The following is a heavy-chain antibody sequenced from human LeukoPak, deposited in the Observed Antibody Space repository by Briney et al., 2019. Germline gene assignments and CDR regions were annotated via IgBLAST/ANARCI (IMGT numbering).Heavy chain of an antibody. CDR3: ARAILIAAAGTDPFDS. J-gene: IGHJ4*02. CDR2: ISAYNGDT. CDR1: GYTFTSYG. D-gene: IGHD6-13*01. Sequence: ASVKVSCKASGYTFTSYGISWVRQAPGQGLEWMGWISAYNGDTNYAQKLQDRVTMTTDTSTSTAYMELRSLRSDDTAVYYCARAILIAAAGTDPFDSWGQGTLVTVSS. V-gene: IGHV1-18*01.